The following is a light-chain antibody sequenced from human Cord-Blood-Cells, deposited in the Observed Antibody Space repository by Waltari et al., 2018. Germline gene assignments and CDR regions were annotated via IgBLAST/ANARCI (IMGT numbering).Light chain of an antibody. CDR1: SRDVGRYNV. J-gene: IGLJ3*02. Sequence: QSALTQPASVSGSPGQSITIPCTGTSRDVGRYNVVSWYQQTPGKAPKLMIYGGSQPPSGVSNRFSGSKSGNTASLTISWLQAEDEADYYCCSYAGSSTLVFGGGTKLTVL. CDR3: CSYAGSSTLV. V-gene: IGLV2-23*01. CDR2: GGS.